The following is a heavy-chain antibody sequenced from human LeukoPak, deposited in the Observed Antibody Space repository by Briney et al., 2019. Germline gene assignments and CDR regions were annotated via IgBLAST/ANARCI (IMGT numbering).Heavy chain of an antibody. CDR2: ISHDGRNK. CDR1: GFTFSSYT. Sequence: PGRSLRLSCAASGFTFSSYTIHWVRQAPGKGQEWVTLISHDGRNKNYADSVKGRFTISRDNSKKTLYLEVNSLRPEDTAVYYCARGSHQDYFGSMTYLFDYWGQGILVTVSS. J-gene: IGHJ4*02. V-gene: IGHV3-30*04. D-gene: IGHD3-10*01. CDR3: ARGSHQDYFGSMTYLFDY.